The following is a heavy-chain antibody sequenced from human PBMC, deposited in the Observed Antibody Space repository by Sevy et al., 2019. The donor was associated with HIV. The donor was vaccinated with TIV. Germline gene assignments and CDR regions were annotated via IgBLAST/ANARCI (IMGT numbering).Heavy chain of an antibody. CDR1: GFTFSSYS. CDR3: ARGSGSGHWLIDY. Sequence: GGSLRLTCAASGFTFSSYSMNWVRRTPGKGLEWISYRDNNGRTTYYADSVEGRFTISRDNAKNSLYLQMKSLRDEDTAVYYCARGSGSGHWLIDYWGQGNLVTVSS. V-gene: IGHV3-48*02. CDR2: RDNNGRTT. D-gene: IGHD3-9*01. J-gene: IGHJ4*02.